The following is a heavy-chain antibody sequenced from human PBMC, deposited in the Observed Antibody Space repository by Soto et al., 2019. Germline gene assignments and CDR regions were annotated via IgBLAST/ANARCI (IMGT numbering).Heavy chain of an antibody. Sequence: SSETLSLTCTVSGGSVSSGSYYWSWIRQPPGKGLEWIGYIYNTGSTNYNPSLKSRVTISVDTSKNQFSLRLSSVTAADTAVYYRARDYGVASLGFYYGMDFWGQGTTVTVSS. CDR3: ARDYGVASLGFYYGMDF. CDR1: GGSVSSGSYY. V-gene: IGHV4-61*01. CDR2: IYNTGST. J-gene: IGHJ6*02. D-gene: IGHD3-3*01.